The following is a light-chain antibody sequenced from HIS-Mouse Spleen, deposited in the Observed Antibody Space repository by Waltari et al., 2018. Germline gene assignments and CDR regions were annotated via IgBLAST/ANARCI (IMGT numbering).Light chain of an antibody. J-gene: IGLJ2*01. Sequence: SSELTQDPAVSVALGQTIRITCQGDSLRSYYASWYQQKPGQAPVLVIYGKNNRPSGIPERFSDSSSGNTASLTITGAQAEDEADYYCNSRDSSGNHVVFGGGTKLTVL. V-gene: IGLV3-19*01. CDR3: NSRDSSGNHVV. CDR1: SLRSYY. CDR2: GKN.